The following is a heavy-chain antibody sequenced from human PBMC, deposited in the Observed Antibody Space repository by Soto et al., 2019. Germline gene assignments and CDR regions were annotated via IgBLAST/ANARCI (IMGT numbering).Heavy chain of an antibody. V-gene: IGHV4-34*01. CDR1: GGSFSGYY. CDR2: INHSGST. Sequence: SKTLSITCAVYGGSFSGYYWSWLSQPPGKGLEWIGEINHSGSTNYNPSLKSRVTISVDTSKNQFSLKLSSVTAADTAVYYCARSNGSSSGDAFDIWGQGTMVTVSS. J-gene: IGHJ3*02. CDR3: ARSNGSSSGDAFDI. D-gene: IGHD6-6*01.